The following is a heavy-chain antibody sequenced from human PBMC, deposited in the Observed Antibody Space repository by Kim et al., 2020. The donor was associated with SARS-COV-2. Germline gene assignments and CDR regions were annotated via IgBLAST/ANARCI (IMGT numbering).Heavy chain of an antibody. Sequence: GGSLRLSCAASGFTFSNAWMSWVRQAPGKGPEWVGRIKRKADGGRTAYAAPVKGRFTILRDDSKTTLYLQMNSLKIEDTAVYYCLPGGSYDYYDGMYVWG. V-gene: IGHV3-15*01. D-gene: IGHD1-26*01. CDR3: LPGGSYDYYDGMYV. J-gene: IGHJ6*01. CDR2: IKRKADGGRT. CDR1: GFTFSNAW.